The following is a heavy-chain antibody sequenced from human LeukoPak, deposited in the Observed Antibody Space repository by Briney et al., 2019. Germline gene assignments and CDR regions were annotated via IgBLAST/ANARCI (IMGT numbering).Heavy chain of an antibody. Sequence: PSETLSLTCGVSGGSFSGYYWTWIRQSPGKGLEWIGEIHHGGSTNYKPALNSRLTMLLDWAKKQFSLRLTSVTAADTAVYYCARHSPELWWCTDYWGQGTLVTVSS. CDR2: IHHGGST. V-gene: IGHV4-34*01. J-gene: IGHJ4*02. CDR1: GGSFSGYY. D-gene: IGHD2-21*01. CDR3: ARHSPELWWCTDY.